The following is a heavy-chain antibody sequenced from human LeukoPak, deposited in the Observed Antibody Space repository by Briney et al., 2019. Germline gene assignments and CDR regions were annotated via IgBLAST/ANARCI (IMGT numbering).Heavy chain of an antibody. CDR3: ARQAGYCSSTSCSYYYYMDV. J-gene: IGHJ6*03. D-gene: IGHD2-2*03. V-gene: IGHV3-11*04. CDR1: GFTFSDYY. CDR2: ISSSGSTI. Sequence: GGSLRLSCAASGFTFSDYYMTWIRQAPGRGLEWVSYISSSGSTIYYADSAKGRFTISRDSAKNSPFLQMNSLRADDTAVYCCARQAGYCSSTSCSYYYYMDVWGKGTTVTVSS.